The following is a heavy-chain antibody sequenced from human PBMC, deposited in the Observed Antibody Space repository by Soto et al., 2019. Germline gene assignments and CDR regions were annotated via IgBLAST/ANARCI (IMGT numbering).Heavy chain of an antibody. CDR3: AREARRIAVTDY. CDR2: INAGNGNT. CDR1: GYTFTSYA. D-gene: IGHD6-19*01. J-gene: IGHJ4*02. V-gene: IGHV1-3*01. Sequence: RASVKVSCKASGYTFTSYAMHWVRQAPGQRLEWMGWINAGNGNTKYSQKFQGRVTITRDTSASTAYMELSSLRSEDTAVYYCAREARRIAVTDYWGQGTLVTVS.